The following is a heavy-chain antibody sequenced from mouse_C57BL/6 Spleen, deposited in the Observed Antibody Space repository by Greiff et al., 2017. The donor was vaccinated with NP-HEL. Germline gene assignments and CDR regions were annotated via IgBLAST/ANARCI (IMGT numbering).Heavy chain of an antibody. CDR1: GYTFTDYN. J-gene: IGHJ2*01. V-gene: IGHV1-22*01. CDR2: INPNNGGT. D-gene: IGHD2-2*01. CDR3: ARSGWLPHFDY. Sequence: VQLKQSGPELVKPGASVKMSCKASGYTFTDYNMHWVKQSHGKSLEWIGYINPNNGGTSYNQKFKGKATLTVNKSSSTAYMELRSLASEDSAVYYCARSGWLPHFDYWGQGTTLTVSS.